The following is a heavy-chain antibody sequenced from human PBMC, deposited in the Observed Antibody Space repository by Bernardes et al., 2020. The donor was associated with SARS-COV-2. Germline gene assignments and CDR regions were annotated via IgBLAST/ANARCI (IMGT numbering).Heavy chain of an antibody. CDR1: GGSFSGYY. D-gene: IGHD3-3*01. Sequence: SETLSLTCAVYGGSFSGYYWSWIRQPPGKGLEWIGEINHSGSTNYNPSLKSRVTISVDTSKNQFSLKLSSVTAADTAVYYCARAKVPRILEWLSPVQKAYYYYMDVWGKGTTVTVSS. V-gene: IGHV4-34*01. J-gene: IGHJ6*03. CDR2: INHSGST. CDR3: ARAKVPRILEWLSPVQKAYYYYMDV.